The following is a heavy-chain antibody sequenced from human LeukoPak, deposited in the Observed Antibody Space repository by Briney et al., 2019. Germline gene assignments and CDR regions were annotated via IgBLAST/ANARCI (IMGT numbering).Heavy chain of an antibody. D-gene: IGHD6-19*01. CDR1: GFTFSSYA. CDR2: ISGSGGST. Sequence: PGGSLRLSCAASGFTFSSYAMSRVRQAPGKGLEWVSAISGSGGSTYYADSVKGRFTISRDNSKNTLYLQMNSLRAEDTAVYYCAKDQWQWLVSGAFDIWGQGTMVTVSS. J-gene: IGHJ3*02. V-gene: IGHV3-23*01. CDR3: AKDQWQWLVSGAFDI.